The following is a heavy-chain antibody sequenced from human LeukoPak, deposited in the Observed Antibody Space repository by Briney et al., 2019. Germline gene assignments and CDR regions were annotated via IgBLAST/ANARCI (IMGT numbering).Heavy chain of an antibody. CDR1: GFTFSSYS. CDR3: ARGLDYGGNCGY. D-gene: IGHD4-23*01. Sequence: GGSLRLSCAASGFTFSSYSMNWVRQAPGKGLEWVSSISSSSSYIYYADSVKGRFTISRDNAKNSLYLQMNSLRAEDTAVYYCARGLDYGGNCGYWGQGTLVTVSS. V-gene: IGHV3-21*01. CDR2: ISSSSSYI. J-gene: IGHJ4*02.